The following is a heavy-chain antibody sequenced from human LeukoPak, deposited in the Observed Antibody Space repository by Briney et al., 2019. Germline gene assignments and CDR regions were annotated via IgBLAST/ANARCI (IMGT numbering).Heavy chain of an antibody. CDR2: ISGSGGST. J-gene: IGHJ4*02. V-gene: IGHV3-23*01. D-gene: IGHD3-22*01. Sequence: GGSLRLSCAASGFTFSSYAMSWVRQAPRKGLEWVSAISGSGGSTYYADSVKGRFTISRDNSKNTLYLQMSSLRAEDTAVYYCAKDMYYYDSSGYYLFDYWGQGTLVTVSS. CDR1: GFTFSSYA. CDR3: AKDMYYYDSSGYYLFDY.